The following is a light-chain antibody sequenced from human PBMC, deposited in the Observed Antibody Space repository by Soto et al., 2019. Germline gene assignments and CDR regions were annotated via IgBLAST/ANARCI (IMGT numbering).Light chain of an antibody. V-gene: IGKV1-39*01. J-gene: IGKJ1*01. CDR1: QGIRND. CDR3: LQSYSSPA. CDR2: AAS. Sequence: DIQMTQSPSSRSSSLGDRVTITCRASQGIRNDLSWYQQKPGKAPKLLIYAASSLQSGVPSRFIGSGSGTDFTLTISSMKPEDFATDYCLQSYSSPAFGQGTKVDIK.